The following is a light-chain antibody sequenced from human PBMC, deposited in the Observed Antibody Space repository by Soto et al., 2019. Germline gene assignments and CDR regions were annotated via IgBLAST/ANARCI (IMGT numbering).Light chain of an antibody. Sequence: DIQLTPSPSSLSASVGDSVTITCRASQGSRDGLGWYQQKPGKAPKRLSYAASSLQGGAPSRFRGSGSGTEFNLTISSLHPGDVATYYCLQHNSYPGTFGQGTKVEIK. J-gene: IGKJ1*01. CDR2: AAS. V-gene: IGKV1-17*01. CDR3: LQHNSYPGT. CDR1: QGSRDG.